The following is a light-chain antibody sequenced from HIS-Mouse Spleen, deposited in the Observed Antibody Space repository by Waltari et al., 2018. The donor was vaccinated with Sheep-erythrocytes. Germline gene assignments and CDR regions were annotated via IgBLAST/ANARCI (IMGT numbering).Light chain of an antibody. CDR2: GAS. CDR3: QQYNNWPPT. V-gene: IGKV3-15*01. Sequence: EIVMTQSPATLSVSPGERATLSCRASQSVSSNLAWYQQKPGQAPRRLIYGASTSATGIPARFSGSGSGTEFTLTISSLQSEDFAVYYCQQYNNWPPTFGQGTKVEIK. J-gene: IGKJ1*01. CDR1: QSVSSN.